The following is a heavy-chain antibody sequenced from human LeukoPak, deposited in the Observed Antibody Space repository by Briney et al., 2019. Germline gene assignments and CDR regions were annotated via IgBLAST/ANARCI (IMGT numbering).Heavy chain of an antibody. Sequence: ASVKVSCKASGYTFTSYDMHWVRQAPGQGLEWMGIINPSGGSTIYAQKFQGRVTMTEDTSTDTAYMELSSLRSEDTAVYYCATGTEKTSAFDIWGQGTMVTVSS. V-gene: IGHV1-46*01. J-gene: IGHJ3*02. CDR2: INPSGGST. CDR3: ATGTEKTSAFDI. CDR1: GYTFTSYD. D-gene: IGHD2-2*01.